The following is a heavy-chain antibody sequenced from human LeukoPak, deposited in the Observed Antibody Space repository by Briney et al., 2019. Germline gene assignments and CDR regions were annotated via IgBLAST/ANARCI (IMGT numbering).Heavy chain of an antibody. CDR3: ARGGSYGGYHSY. J-gene: IGHJ4*02. CDR1: GFTFDDYG. D-gene: IGHD4-23*01. Sequence: PGGSLRLSCAASGFTFDDYGLSWVRQVPGKGLEWVSGLNWNGASTGYADSVKGRFTISRDNAKNSLYLQMNSLRAEDTALYYCARGGSYGGYHSYWGQGTLVTVSS. V-gene: IGHV3-20*04. CDR2: LNWNGAST.